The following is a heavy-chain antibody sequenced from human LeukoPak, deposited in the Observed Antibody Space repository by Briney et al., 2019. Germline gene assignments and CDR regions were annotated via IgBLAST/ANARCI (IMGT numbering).Heavy chain of an antibody. J-gene: IGHJ4*02. CDR3: ARGTEADGTFMFDF. D-gene: IGHD5-24*01. CDR1: GASISSSNW. Sequence: PSETLSLTCTVSGASISSSNWWTWVRQPPGEALEWIGEIYHAGSTKYNPSLKSRVTISVDKSKKQFSLKLDSVTAADTAVYYCARGTEADGTFMFDFWGQGTLVTVSS. CDR2: IYHAGST. V-gene: IGHV4-4*02.